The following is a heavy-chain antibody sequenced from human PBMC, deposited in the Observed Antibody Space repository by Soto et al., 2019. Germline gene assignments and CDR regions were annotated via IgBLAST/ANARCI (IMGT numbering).Heavy chain of an antibody. D-gene: IGHD1-7*01. V-gene: IGHV4-39*01. CDR3: AIAPRYNWNSVY. CDR1: GGSISSSSYY. CDR2: IYYSGST. J-gene: IGHJ4*02. Sequence: QLQLQESGPGLVKPSETLSLTCTVSGGSISSSSYYWGWIRQPPGKGLEWIGSIYYSGSTYYNPSLKSRVTIPVNTSKTQCSLKLSSVTAASTAVYYCAIAPRYNWNSVYWGQGTLVTVSS.